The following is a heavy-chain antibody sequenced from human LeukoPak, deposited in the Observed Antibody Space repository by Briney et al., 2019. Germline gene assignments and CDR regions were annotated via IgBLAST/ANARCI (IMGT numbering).Heavy chain of an antibody. CDR2: IYYSGST. CDR1: GGSISSYY. V-gene: IGHV4-59*01. J-gene: IGHJ4*02. Sequence: NPSETLSLTCTVSGGSISSYYWSWIRQPPGKGLEWIGYIYYSGSTNYNPSLKSRATISVDTSKNQFSLKLSSVTAADTAVYYCAGVGYSGYGASDWGQGTLVTVSS. CDR3: AGVGYSGYGASD. D-gene: IGHD5-12*01.